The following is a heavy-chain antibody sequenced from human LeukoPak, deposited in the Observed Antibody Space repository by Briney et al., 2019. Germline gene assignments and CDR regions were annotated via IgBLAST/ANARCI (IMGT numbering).Heavy chain of an antibody. D-gene: IGHD3-9*01. CDR2: ISGSGGST. CDR3: AKPGLRYFDWLLKY. Sequence: GGSLRLSCAASGFTFSSYAMSWVRQAPGKGLEWVSAISGSGGSTYCADSVKGRFTISRDNSKNTLYLQMNSLRAEDTAVYYCAKPGLRYFDWLLKYWGQGTLVTVSS. CDR1: GFTFSSYA. J-gene: IGHJ4*02. V-gene: IGHV3-23*01.